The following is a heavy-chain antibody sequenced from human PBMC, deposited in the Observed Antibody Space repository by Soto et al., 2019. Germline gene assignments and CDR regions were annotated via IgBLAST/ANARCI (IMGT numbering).Heavy chain of an antibody. J-gene: IGHJ2*01. CDR2: IYYSGST. CDR3: ARGYYDFWSGYFLWYFDL. Sequence: QVQLQESGPGLVKPSQTLSLTCTVSGGSISSGGYYWSWIRQHPGKGLEWIGYIYYSGSTYYNPSLKSRFTISVDTSKNQFSLKLSSVTAADTAVYYCARGYYDFWSGYFLWYFDLWGRGTLVTVSS. CDR1: GGSISSGGYY. V-gene: IGHV4-31*03. D-gene: IGHD3-3*01.